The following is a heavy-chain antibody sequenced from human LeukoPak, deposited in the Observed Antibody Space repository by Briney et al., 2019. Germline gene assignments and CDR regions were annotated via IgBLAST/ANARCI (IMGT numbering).Heavy chain of an antibody. D-gene: IGHD4-23*01. CDR1: GRSITSKYYY. Sequence: PSETLSLTCTVSGRSITSKYYYWGWLRQPPGKGLEWIGRIFYGGSTHYDPSLKRRVTMSVDTSKNQFSLKLRSVTATDTAVYHCATSPGADYGGDHWFDPWGQGTLVTVSS. CDR3: ATSPGADYGGDHWFDP. J-gene: IGHJ5*02. V-gene: IGHV4-39*01. CDR2: IFYGGST.